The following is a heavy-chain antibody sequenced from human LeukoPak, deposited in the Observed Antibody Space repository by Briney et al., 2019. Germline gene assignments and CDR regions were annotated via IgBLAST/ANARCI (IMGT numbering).Heavy chain of an antibody. CDR1: GGTFSSYA. CDR2: IIPILGIA. D-gene: IGHD6-13*01. Sequence: SVTVSFKASGGTFSSYAISWVRQAPGQGLEWMGRIIPILGIANYAQKFQGRVTITADKSTSTAYMELSSLRSEDTAVYYCASGTGYSSSWYFPHWGQGTLVTVSS. V-gene: IGHV1-69*04. J-gene: IGHJ4*02. CDR3: ASGTGYSSSWYFPH.